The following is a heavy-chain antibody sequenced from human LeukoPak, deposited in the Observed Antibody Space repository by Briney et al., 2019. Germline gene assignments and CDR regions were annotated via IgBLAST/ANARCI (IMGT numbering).Heavy chain of an antibody. V-gene: IGHV1-18*01. CDR2: ISAYNGDT. CDR1: GYTFTSYG. J-gene: IGHJ4*02. Sequence: ASVKVSCKASGYTFTSYGINWVRQAPGQGLEWMGWISAYNGDTNYAQKLQGRVTMTTDTSTSTAYMELRSLRSDDTAVYYCARALRYYYDSSGYYFDYWGQGTLVTVSS. D-gene: IGHD3-22*01. CDR3: ARALRYYYDSSGYYFDY.